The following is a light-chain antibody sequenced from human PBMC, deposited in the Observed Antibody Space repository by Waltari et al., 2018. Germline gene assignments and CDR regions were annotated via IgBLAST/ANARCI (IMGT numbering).Light chain of an antibody. J-gene: IGKJ2*01. CDR2: GPS. V-gene: IGKV3-15*01. CDR3: QQYNDWPLYT. CDR1: QSVGGN. Sequence: IVMTQPPATLSVSPGERATLSCRASQSVGGNLAWYQQKPGQAPRLLLYGPSTWVTGLPARFSGSGSETEFTRTISSVQSEDFAVYYCQQYNDWPLYTFGQGTKLEIK.